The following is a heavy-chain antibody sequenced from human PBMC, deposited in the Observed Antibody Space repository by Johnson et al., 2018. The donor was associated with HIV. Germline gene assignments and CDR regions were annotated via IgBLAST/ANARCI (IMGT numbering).Heavy chain of an antibody. CDR2: TSFAESGK. CDR3: ARDGAIAGAATEALDL. J-gene: IGHJ3*01. CDR1: GFTFDDYG. D-gene: IGHD1-26*01. V-gene: IGHV3-30*03. Sequence: QVQLVESGGGVVQPGRSLRLSCAASGFTFDDYGMSWVRQAPGKGLEWVATTSFAESGKHYTASVKGRFTISRANSKNALYLQLNSLRPEDTAVYYCARDGAIAGAATEALDLWGQGTMVIVSS.